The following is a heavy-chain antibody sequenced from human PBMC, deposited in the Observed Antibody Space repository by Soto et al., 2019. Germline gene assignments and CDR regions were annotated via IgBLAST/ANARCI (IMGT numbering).Heavy chain of an antibody. CDR1: GYSFTNYD. CDR2: FDPEDGQT. V-gene: IGHV1-24*01. D-gene: IGHD1-26*01. Sequence: SVKVSCXASGYSFTNYDIHWVRQAAGQGLEWMGWFDPEDGQTIYAQKFQGRVTMTEDTSTDTAYMELSSLRSEDTAVYYCATMYSGSYYFDYWGQGTLVTVSS. CDR3: ATMYSGSYYFDY. J-gene: IGHJ4*02.